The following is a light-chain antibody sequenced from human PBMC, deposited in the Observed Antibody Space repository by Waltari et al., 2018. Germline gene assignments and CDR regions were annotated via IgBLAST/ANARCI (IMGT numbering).Light chain of an antibody. CDR2: STN. CDR1: SSNIGSNT. Sequence: QSVLTQPPSASGTPGQRVTISCSGSSSNIGSNTVNWYQQLPGTAPKLLNLSTNPRPSGVPDRFSGSKSGTSASLAISGLQSEDEADYYCAAWDDSLNALFGGGTKLTVL. J-gene: IGLJ2*01. CDR3: AAWDDSLNAL. V-gene: IGLV1-44*01.